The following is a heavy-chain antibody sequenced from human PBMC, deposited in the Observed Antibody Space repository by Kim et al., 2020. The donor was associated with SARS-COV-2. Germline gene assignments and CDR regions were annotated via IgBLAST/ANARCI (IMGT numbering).Heavy chain of an antibody. CDR3: ASLAVAGPRFLDV. V-gene: IGHV3-74*01. J-gene: IGHJ6*02. CDR1: GFTFSSYW. D-gene: IGHD6-19*01. Sequence: GGSLRLSCAASGFTFSSYWMHWVRQAPGKGLVWVSRINSDGSSTSYADSVKGRFTISRDNAKNTLYLQMNSLRAEDTAVYYCASLAVAGPRFLDVWGQGTTVTVSS. CDR2: INSDGSST.